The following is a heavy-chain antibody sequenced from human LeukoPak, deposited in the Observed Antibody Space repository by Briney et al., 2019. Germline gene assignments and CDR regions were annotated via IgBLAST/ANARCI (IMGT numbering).Heavy chain of an antibody. V-gene: IGHV3-30*18. CDR2: ISNDGGDK. CDR3: AKDQATGPADYYFDY. J-gene: IGHJ4*02. Sequence: GGSLRLSCAASGFSFSRYAMHWVRQAPGKRLEWLTVISNDGGDKHFEDSVKGRFTISRDNSKNTLYLQMNSLGVADTAIYYCAKDQATGPADYYFDYWGQGTLVTVSS. CDR1: GFSFSRYA. D-gene: IGHD2-2*01.